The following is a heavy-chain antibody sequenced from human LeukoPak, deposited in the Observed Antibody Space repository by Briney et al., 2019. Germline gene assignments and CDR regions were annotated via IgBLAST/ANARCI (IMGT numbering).Heavy chain of an antibody. CDR2: IIPIFSTA. CDR1: GGTFSSYA. CDR3: ARAAAVRTFYYFDY. J-gene: IGHJ4*02. Sequence: ASVKVSCKASGGTFSSYAISWVRQAPGQGLEWMGGIIPIFSTANYAQKFQGRVTIIADKSTSTAYMELSSLRSEDTAVYYCARAAAVRTFYYFDYWGQGTLVTVSS. D-gene: IGHD2-2*01. V-gene: IGHV1-69*06.